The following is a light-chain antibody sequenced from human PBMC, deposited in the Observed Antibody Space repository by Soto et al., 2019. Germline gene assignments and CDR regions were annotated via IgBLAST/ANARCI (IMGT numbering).Light chain of an antibody. CDR3: SSYAGTNTLVL. V-gene: IGLV2-14*01. CDR1: SSDIGGYNY. J-gene: IGLJ2*01. CDR2: DVN. Sequence: HSALTQPASVSGSPGQSITISCTGTSSDIGGYNYVSWFQQHPGKDPKLIIYDVNNRPSGVSNRFSGSKSGTTASLAISGLQAEDEAEYFCSSYAGTNTLVLFGGGTKLTVL.